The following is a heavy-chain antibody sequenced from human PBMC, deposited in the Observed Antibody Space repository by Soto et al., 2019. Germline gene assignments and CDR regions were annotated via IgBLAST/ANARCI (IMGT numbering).Heavy chain of an antibody. CDR2: ISGSDQST. D-gene: IGHD5-12*01. Sequence: EVQLLESGGGLVQPGGSLRLSCAASGFPFSTYDMSWVRQAPGKGLEWVSVISGSDQSTYYADSLNGRFTISRDNSKNTLYLQMDSLRVEDTAVYHCVIGGWLDEWVQGTLVTVSS. CDR3: VIGGWLDE. CDR1: GFPFSTYD. V-gene: IGHV3-23*01. J-gene: IGHJ4*02.